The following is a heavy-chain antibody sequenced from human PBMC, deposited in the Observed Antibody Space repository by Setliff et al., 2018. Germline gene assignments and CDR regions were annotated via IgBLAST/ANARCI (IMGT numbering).Heavy chain of an antibody. V-gene: IGHV3-7*01. CDR2: IKQDESEK. Sequence: PGESLRLSCAASGFTFTNYWINWVRQAPGKGLEWVANIKQDESEKHYVGSVKGRFTISRDNARNSVYLQMNSLRAEDAAVYYCATSDWYAAFDHWGQGTLVTV. CDR1: GFTFTNYW. CDR3: ATSDWYAAFDH. J-gene: IGHJ4*02. D-gene: IGHD6-19*01.